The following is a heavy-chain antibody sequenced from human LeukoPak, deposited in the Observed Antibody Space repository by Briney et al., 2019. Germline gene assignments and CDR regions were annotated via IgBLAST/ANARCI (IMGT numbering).Heavy chain of an antibody. V-gene: IGHV4-4*02. CDR3: ARGPTPEGSYWYFDL. J-gene: IGHJ2*01. CDR1: GGSISSSNW. Sequence: SGTLSLTCAVSGGSISSSNWWSWVRQPPGKGLEWIGKIYHSGSTNYNPSLKSRVTISVDKSKNQFSLKLSSVTAADTAVYYCARGPTPEGSYWYFDLWGRGTLVTVSS. CDR2: IYHSGST.